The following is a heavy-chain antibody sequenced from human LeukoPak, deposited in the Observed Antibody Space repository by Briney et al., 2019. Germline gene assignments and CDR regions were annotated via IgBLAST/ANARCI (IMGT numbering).Heavy chain of an antibody. CDR1: GGSISSYY. CDR3: ARSTYYYGSGSYYRRFDY. Sequence: SETLSLTCTVSGGSISSYYWSWIRQPPGKGLEWIGYIYYSGSTKYNPSLKSRVTISVDTSKNQFSLKLSSVTAADTAVYYCARSTYYYGSGSYYRRFDYWGQGTLVTVSS. D-gene: IGHD3-10*01. J-gene: IGHJ4*02. V-gene: IGHV4-59*01. CDR2: IYYSGST.